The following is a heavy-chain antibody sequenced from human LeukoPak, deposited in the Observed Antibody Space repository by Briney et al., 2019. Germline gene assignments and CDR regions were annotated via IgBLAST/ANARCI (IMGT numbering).Heavy chain of an antibody. J-gene: IGHJ4*02. D-gene: IGHD3-10*01. CDR2: INWNGGST. Sequence: GGSLRLSCAASGFTFDDYGMSWVRQAPGKGLEWVSGINWNGGSTGYADSVKGRFTISRDNAKKALYLQMNSLRVEDTAVYYCARDRVSGSGRIDYWGQGTLVTVSS. V-gene: IGHV3-20*04. CDR3: ARDRVSGSGRIDY. CDR1: GFTFDDYG.